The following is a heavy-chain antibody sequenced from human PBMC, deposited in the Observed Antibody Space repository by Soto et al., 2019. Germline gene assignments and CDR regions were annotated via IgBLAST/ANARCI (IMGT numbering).Heavy chain of an antibody. Sequence: QVQLAHSGPEVKKPGASVKVSCKASGDTLTNSYLHWVRQAPGQGLEWLGWINPNNGDTNYAQKFRGRVTMTRDTSNNTVYMELTRLTSDDTAVYFCARMVVPTTYFDPWGQGTPVTVSS. CDR3: ARMVVPTTYFDP. CDR2: INPNNGDT. D-gene: IGHD3-22*01. V-gene: IGHV1-2*02. J-gene: IGHJ4*02. CDR1: GDTLTNSY.